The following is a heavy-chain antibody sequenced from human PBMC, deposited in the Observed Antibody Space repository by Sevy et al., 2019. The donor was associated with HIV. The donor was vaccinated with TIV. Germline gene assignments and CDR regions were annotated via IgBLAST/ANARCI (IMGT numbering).Heavy chain of an antibody. CDR2: ISISGSTI. CDR1: GFTFSSYE. J-gene: IGHJ6*02. CDR3: ARVARYCSGGSCYYYYYGMDV. V-gene: IGHV3-48*03. Sequence: GGSLRLSCAASGFTFSSYEMNWVRQAPGKGLEWVAYISISGSTIYYADSVKGRFTISRDNAKNALLLQMNSLRAEDTAVYYCARVARYCSGGSCYYYYYGMDVWGQGTTVTVSS. D-gene: IGHD2-15*01.